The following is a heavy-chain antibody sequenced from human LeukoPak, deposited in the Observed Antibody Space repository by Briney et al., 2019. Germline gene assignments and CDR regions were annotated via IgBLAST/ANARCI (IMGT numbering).Heavy chain of an antibody. D-gene: IGHD3-3*01. CDR3: ARDLIDYDFWSGSNWFDP. V-gene: IGHV4-4*07. J-gene: IGHJ5*02. Sequence: SETLSLTCTVSGGSISSYYWSWIRQPAGKALEWIGRIYTSGSTNYNPSLKSRVTMSVDTSKNQFSLKLSSVTAADTAVYYCARDLIDYDFWSGSNWFDPWGQGTLVTVSS. CDR2: IYTSGST. CDR1: GGSISSYY.